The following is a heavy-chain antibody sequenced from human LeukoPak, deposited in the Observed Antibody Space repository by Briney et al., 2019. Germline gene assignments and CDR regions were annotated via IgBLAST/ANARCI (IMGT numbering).Heavy chain of an antibody. Sequence: SETLSLTCAVYGGSFSGYYWSWIRQPPREGLEWIGEINHSGSTNYNPSLKSRVTISVDTSKNQFSLKLSSVTAADTAVYYCARGGAYCSSTSCYKPRSNWFDPWGQGTLVTVSS. CDR1: GGSFSGYY. J-gene: IGHJ5*02. V-gene: IGHV4-34*01. CDR2: INHSGST. CDR3: ARGGAYCSSTSCYKPRSNWFDP. D-gene: IGHD2-2*01.